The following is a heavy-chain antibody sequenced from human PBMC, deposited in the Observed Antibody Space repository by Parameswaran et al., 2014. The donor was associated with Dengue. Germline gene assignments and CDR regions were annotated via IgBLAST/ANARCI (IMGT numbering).Heavy chain of an antibody. CDR2: ISAYNGNT. J-gene: IGHJ6*02. V-gene: IGHV1-18*01. Sequence: ASVKVSCKASGYTFTSYGISWVRQAPGQGLEWMGWISAYNGNTNYAQKLQGRVTMTTDTSTSTAYMELRSLRSDDTAVYYCARGHDFWSGQTFYYYYGMDVWGQGTMVTVSS. D-gene: IGHD3-3*01. CDR3: ARGHDFWSGQTFYYYYGMDV. CDR1: GYTFTSYG.